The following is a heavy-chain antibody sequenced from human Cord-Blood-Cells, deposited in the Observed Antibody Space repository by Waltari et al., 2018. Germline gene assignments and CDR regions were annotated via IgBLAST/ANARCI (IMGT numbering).Heavy chain of an antibody. CDR2: INPNRGGT. D-gene: IGHD3-10*01. Sequence: QVQLVQSGAEVKKPGASVKVSCKASGYTFTGYYMHWVRQAPGQGLEWMGWINPNRGGTNYAQKFQGWVTMTRDTSISTAYMELSRLRSDDMAVYYCARATLRGSGSSWYFDLWGRGTLVTVSS. J-gene: IGHJ2*01. V-gene: IGHV1-2*04. CDR3: ARATLRGSGSSWYFDL. CDR1: GYTFTGYY.